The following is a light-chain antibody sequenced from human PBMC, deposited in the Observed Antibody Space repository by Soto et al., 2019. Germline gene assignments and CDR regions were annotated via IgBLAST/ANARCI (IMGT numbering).Light chain of an antibody. CDR3: QSFDTSLGRSV. CDR1: SSNIGAGFD. V-gene: IGLV1-40*01. J-gene: IGLJ2*01. CDR2: GNN. Sequence: QSVLTQPPSVSGAPGQRVTIPCTGTSSNIGAGFDVHWYQHLPGTAPKLLIYGNNHRPSGVPDRFSGSKSGTSAPLAITGLQAEDEADYSCQSFDTSLGRSVFGGGTKLTVL.